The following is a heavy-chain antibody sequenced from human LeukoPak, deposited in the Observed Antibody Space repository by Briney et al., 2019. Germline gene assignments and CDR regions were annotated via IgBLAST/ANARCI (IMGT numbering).Heavy chain of an antibody. V-gene: IGHV3-23*01. D-gene: IGHD5-24*01. Sequence: PGVSLTLSCAASGFILSNYAMSCVRHSPGKALEWVSSIIAGGGGSYYADSVKGRFTISRDNSKNTLYLQMNSLRAEDTAVYYCAKDRRDGYKWTYWGQGTLVTVSS. CDR1: GFILSNYA. CDR2: IIAGGGGS. J-gene: IGHJ4*02. CDR3: AKDRRDGYKWTY.